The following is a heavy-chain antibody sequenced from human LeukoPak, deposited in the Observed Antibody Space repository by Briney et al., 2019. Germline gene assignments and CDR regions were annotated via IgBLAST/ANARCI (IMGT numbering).Heavy chain of an antibody. CDR3: ARGRYCSADICSGGDAFDI. Sequence: PSETLSLTCTVSGVSINNYYWSWIRQPAGKGLEWIGRIYTRGSTNYNPSLKSRVTMSVDTSKNQFSLKLSSVTAADTAVYYCARGRYCSADICSGGDAFDIWGQGTMVSVSS. CDR2: IYTRGST. J-gene: IGHJ3*02. CDR1: GVSINNYY. V-gene: IGHV4-4*07. D-gene: IGHD2-15*01.